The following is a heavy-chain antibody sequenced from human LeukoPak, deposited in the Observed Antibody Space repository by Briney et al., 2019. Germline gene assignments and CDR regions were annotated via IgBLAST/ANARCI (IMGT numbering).Heavy chain of an antibody. CDR3: ARVTIYCSSTSCYEGGIDY. CDR1: GDSVSSNSAA. Sequence: SQTLSLTCAISGDSVSSNSAAWNWIKQSPSRGLEWLGRTYYRSKWYNDYAVSVKSRITINPDTSKNQFSLQLNSVTPEDTAVYYCARVTIYCSSTSCYEGGIDYWGQGTLVTVSS. J-gene: IGHJ4*02. CDR2: TYYRSKWYN. V-gene: IGHV6-1*01. D-gene: IGHD2-2*01.